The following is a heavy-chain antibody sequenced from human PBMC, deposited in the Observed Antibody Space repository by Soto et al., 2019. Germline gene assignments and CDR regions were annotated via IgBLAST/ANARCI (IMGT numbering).Heavy chain of an antibody. Sequence: GGSLRLSCAASGFTFSSYSMNWVRQAPGKGLEWVSSISSSSSYIYYADSVKGRFTISRDNAKNSLYLQMNSLRAEDTAVYYCARDREAGRYYYDSSGYYDAFDIWGQGTRVTV. CDR1: GFTFSSYS. V-gene: IGHV3-21*01. CDR3: ARDREAGRYYYDSSGYYDAFDI. J-gene: IGHJ3*02. CDR2: ISSSSSYI. D-gene: IGHD3-22*01.